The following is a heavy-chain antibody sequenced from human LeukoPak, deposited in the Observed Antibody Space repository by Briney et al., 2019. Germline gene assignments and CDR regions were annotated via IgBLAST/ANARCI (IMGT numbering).Heavy chain of an antibody. CDR2: TYYKSKCYN. J-gene: IGHJ2*01. D-gene: IGHD6-25*01. CDR1: GYSVSSNSAA. CDR3: ARDTSRGYYWSFDL. V-gene: IGHV6-1*01. Sequence: SQTLSLTCAISGYSVSSNSAAWNWIRQSPSRGLEGLVRTYYKSKCYNDYAVSVKSLISINTATYKTQFSLQLKSVTPEDKAVYYCARDTSRGYYWSFDLWGRGNLVPVSS.